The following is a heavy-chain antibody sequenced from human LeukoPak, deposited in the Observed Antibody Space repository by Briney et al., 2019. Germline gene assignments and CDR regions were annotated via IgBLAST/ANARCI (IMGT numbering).Heavy chain of an antibody. Sequence: GGTLRLSCAASGFTFSSYGMSWVRQAPGKGLEWVSAISGSGGSTYYADSVKGRFTISRDNSKNTLYLQMNSLRAEDTAVYYCAKDRSSGWYRPEYFDYWGQGTLVTVSS. J-gene: IGHJ4*02. CDR3: AKDRSSGWYRPEYFDY. CDR2: ISGSGGST. D-gene: IGHD6-19*01. V-gene: IGHV3-23*01. CDR1: GFTFSSYG.